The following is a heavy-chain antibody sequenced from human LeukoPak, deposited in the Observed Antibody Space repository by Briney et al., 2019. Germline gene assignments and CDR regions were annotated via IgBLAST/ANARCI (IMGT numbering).Heavy chain of an antibody. CDR2: INPNSGST. CDR3: ARDGHFDN. Sequence: ASVKVSCKASGFTFNDYNMQWLRQAPGQGLEWMGWINPNSGSTNYAQKFQGRVTMTRDTSISTAYMELSRLRSDDTAVYYCARDGHFDNWGQGTLVTVSS. V-gene: IGHV1-2*02. CDR1: GFTFNDYN. J-gene: IGHJ4*02.